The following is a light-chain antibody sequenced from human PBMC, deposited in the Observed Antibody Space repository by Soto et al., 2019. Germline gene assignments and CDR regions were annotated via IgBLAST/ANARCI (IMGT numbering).Light chain of an antibody. V-gene: IGKV1-5*03. CDR1: QSISNW. CDR2: KAS. CDR3: QHGET. Sequence: DIQMTQSPSTLSASVGDRVTVTCRASQSISNWLAWYQQKPGKAPKLLIYKASSLESGVPSRFSGSGSGTEFTLTISSLQPDDFATYDCQHGETFGHGTKVDIK. J-gene: IGKJ1*01.